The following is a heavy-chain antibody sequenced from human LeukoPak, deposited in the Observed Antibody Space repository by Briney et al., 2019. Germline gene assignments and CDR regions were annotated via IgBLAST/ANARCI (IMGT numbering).Heavy chain of an antibody. J-gene: IGHJ4*02. CDR3: ARGPYDGTFYFDS. CDR2: TIPIRGMT. Sequence: SVRVSSTISVGTFGSYGISWVRQAPGQRLEWMGRTIPIRGMTNYAQKFQGRVTITADTSTSTAYMELSSLTSEDTAVYFCARGPYDGTFYFDSWGQGTMVIVSS. D-gene: IGHD3-16*01. CDR1: VGTFGSYG. V-gene: IGHV1-69*04.